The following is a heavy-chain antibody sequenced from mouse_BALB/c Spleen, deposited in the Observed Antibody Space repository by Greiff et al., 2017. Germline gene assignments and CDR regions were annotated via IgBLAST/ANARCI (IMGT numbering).Heavy chain of an antibody. CDR3: ARSIYYYGSSGDFDY. J-gene: IGHJ2*01. V-gene: IGHV5-17*02. CDR1: GFTFSSFG. CDR2: ISSGSSTI. Sequence: EVQVVESGGGLVQPGGSRKLSCAASGFTFSSFGMHWVRQAPEKGLEWVAYISSGSSTIYYADTVKGRFTISRDNPKNTLFLQMTSLRSEDTAMYYCARSIYYYGSSGDFDYWGQGTTLTVSS. D-gene: IGHD1-1*01.